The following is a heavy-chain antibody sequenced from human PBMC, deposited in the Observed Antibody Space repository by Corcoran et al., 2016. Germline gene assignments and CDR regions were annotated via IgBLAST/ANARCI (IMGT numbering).Heavy chain of an antibody. J-gene: IGHJ1*01. CDR3: AKRYCGSTSCPDYFQH. CDR2: IAYDGSNK. Sequence: QVQLVESGGGVVQPGRSLRLSCAASGFTFSSYGMHWVRQAPGKGLEWVAVIAYDGSNKYYADSVKGRVTISRDNSKNTLYLQMNSLRAEDTAVEYCAKRYCGSTSCPDYFQHWGQGTLVTVSS. CDR1: GFTFSSYG. V-gene: IGHV3-30*18. D-gene: IGHD2-2*01.